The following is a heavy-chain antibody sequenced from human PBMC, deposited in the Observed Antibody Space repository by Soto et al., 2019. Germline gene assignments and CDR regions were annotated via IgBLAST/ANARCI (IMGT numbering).Heavy chain of an antibody. D-gene: IGHD3-10*01. Sequence: EVQLVESGGGLVKPGGSLRLSCAASGFTFSNAWMSWVRQAPGKGLEWVGRIKSKTDGGTTDYAAPVKGRFTISRDDSKNTLYLQMNSLKTEATAVYYCTTDRPLLWFGESEVQGLRWGQGTLVTVSS. V-gene: IGHV3-15*01. CDR2: IKSKTDGGTT. CDR1: GFTFSNAW. CDR3: TTDRPLLWFGESEVQGLR. J-gene: IGHJ4*02.